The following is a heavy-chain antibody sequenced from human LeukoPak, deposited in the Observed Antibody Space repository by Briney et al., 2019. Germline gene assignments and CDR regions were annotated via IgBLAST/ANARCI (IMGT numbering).Heavy chain of an antibody. D-gene: IGHD3-10*01. CDR1: GDSISPNY. J-gene: IGHJ4*02. CDR3: ARSRGYFDY. Sequence: SETLSLTCTVSGDSISPNYWSWIRQPPGKGLEWIGYMYHSGSTNYNPSFKSRVTISVDTSKNQFSLKLSSVTAADTAVYYCARSRGYFDYWGQGTLVTVSS. CDR2: MYHSGST. V-gene: IGHV4-59*01.